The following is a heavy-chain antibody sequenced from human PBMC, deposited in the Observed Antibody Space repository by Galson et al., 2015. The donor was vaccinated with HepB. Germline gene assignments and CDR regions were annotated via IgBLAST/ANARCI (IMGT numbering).Heavy chain of an antibody. D-gene: IGHD6-13*01. CDR3: AKDDAGIGMSN. Sequence: SLRLSCAASGFIFGSYWMSWVRQAPGKGLEWVANIKLDGSDKYYVDSVKGRFTISRDNAKNSLYLQMNNLRAEDTAIYYCAKDDAGIGMSNWGRGTLVTVFS. J-gene: IGHJ4*02. CDR2: IKLDGSDK. V-gene: IGHV3-7*03. CDR1: GFIFGSYW.